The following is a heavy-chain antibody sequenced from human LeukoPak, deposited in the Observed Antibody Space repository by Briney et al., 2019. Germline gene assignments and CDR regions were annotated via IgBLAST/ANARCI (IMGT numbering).Heavy chain of an antibody. Sequence: TTGGSLRLSCAASRFTFNIYRIHWVRRAPGEGLEWVSSITSSRRYIYYADSVKGRFTISRDNAKNSLYLQMNSLRAEDTAVYYCARDHYGDYGFDYWGQGTLVTVSS. J-gene: IGHJ4*02. CDR3: ARDHYGDYGFDY. CDR2: ITSSRRYI. D-gene: IGHD4-17*01. V-gene: IGHV3-21*01. CDR1: RFTFNIYR.